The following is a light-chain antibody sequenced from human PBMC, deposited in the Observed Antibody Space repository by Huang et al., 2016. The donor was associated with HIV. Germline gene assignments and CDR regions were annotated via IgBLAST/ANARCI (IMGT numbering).Light chain of an antibody. V-gene: IGKV3-11*01. CDR3: QQRSDWPLT. Sequence: EIVLTQSPATLSLSPGESAALCCRASHSRGGNLAWYQQRPGQAPRLLIYDTSTRATGIPARFTGSGSGTDYTLTISSLEPEDFAVYYCQQRSDWPLTFGGGTKVDIK. CDR1: HSRGGN. CDR2: DTS. J-gene: IGKJ4*01.